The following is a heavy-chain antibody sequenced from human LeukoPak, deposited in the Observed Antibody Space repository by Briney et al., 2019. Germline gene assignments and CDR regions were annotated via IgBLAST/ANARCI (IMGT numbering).Heavy chain of an antibody. CDR1: GFSFSSYS. J-gene: IGHJ4*02. Sequence: GGSLRLSCTASGFSFSSYSMNWVRQAPGKGLEWVAYIAYTGTIHYADSVRGRSAISRDNAKSSLFLQLNSLRAEDTAVYYCARDPHSLDYWGLGTLVTVSS. CDR3: ARDPHSLDY. V-gene: IGHV3-48*01. CDR2: IAYTGTI.